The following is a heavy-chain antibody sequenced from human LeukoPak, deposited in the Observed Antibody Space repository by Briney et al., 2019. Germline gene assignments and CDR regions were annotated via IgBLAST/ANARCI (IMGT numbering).Heavy chain of an antibody. CDR3: TTDSSGWPYYYYYGMDV. CDR1: GFTFSNAW. J-gene: IGHJ6*02. CDR2: IKSKTDGGTT. Sequence: GSLSLSYAASGFTFSNAWMSWVRPAPGKGLEWVGRIKSKTDGGTTDYAAPVKGRFTISRDDPKNTLYLQMNSLKTEDTAVYYCTTDSSGWPYYYYYGMDVWGQGTTVTVSS. D-gene: IGHD6-19*01. V-gene: IGHV3-15*01.